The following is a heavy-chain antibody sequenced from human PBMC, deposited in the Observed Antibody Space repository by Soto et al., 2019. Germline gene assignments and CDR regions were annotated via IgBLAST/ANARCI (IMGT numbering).Heavy chain of an antibody. Sequence: EVQLVESGGGLVKPGGSLGLSCAASGFTFSIYSMNWVRQAPGKGLEWVSSFSYSNGFIDYADSVKGRFTISRDNAKNSLYLQMNSLRAEDTAVYYCARGEIWALDIWGQGTMVTVSS. CDR3: ARGEIWALDI. J-gene: IGHJ3*02. CDR2: FSYSNGFI. V-gene: IGHV3-21*01. CDR1: GFTFSIYS. D-gene: IGHD3-16*01.